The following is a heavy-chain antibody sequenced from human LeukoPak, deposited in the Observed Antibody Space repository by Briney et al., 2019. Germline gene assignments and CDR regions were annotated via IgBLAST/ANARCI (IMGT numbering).Heavy chain of an antibody. J-gene: IGHJ4*02. V-gene: IGHV1-18*01. D-gene: IGHD3-16*02. CDR2: ISAYNGNT. CDR1: GYIFTSYG. Sequence: GASVKVSCKASGYIFTSYGISWVRQAPGQGLEWMGWISAYNGNTNYAQKLQGRVTMTTDTSTSTAYMELRSLRSDDTAVYYCARAGYDYVWGSYRSTGIDYWGQGTLVTVS. CDR3: ARAGYDYVWGSYRSTGIDY.